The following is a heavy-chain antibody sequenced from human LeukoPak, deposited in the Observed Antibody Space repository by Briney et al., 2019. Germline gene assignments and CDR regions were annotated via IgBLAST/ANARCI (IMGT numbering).Heavy chain of an antibody. CDR2: IYYSGST. CDR3: ARAPQQYCSGGSCYRYFDY. J-gene: IGHJ4*02. Sequence: SETLSLTCTVSGGSISSYYWSWIRQPPGKGLEWIGHIYYSGSTNYNPSLKSRVTISVDTSKNQFSLKLSSVTAADTAVYYCARAPQQYCSGGSCYRYFDYWGQGTLVTVSS. D-gene: IGHD2-15*01. V-gene: IGHV4-59*12. CDR1: GGSISSYY.